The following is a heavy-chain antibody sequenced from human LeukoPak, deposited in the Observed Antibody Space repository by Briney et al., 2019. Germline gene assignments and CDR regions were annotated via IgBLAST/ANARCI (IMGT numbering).Heavy chain of an antibody. CDR1: GGSISSSSYY. V-gene: IGHV4-39*07. CDR3: AATRRAATALKDY. D-gene: IGHD2-15*01. J-gene: IGHJ4*02. Sequence: SETLSLTCTVSGGSISSSSYYWGWIRQPPGKGLEWIGSIYHSGSTYYNPSLKSRVTISVDTSKNQFSLKLSSVTAADTAVYYCAATRRAATALKDYWGQGTLVTVSS. CDR2: IYHSGST.